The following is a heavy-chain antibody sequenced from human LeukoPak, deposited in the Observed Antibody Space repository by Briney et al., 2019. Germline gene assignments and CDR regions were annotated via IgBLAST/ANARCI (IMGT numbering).Heavy chain of an antibody. D-gene: IGHD6-19*01. CDR3: AKAAYGSGSYIYWYFDL. CDR2: ISGSGDST. V-gene: IGHV3-23*01. CDR1: GFTFSSYA. J-gene: IGHJ2*01. Sequence: PGGSLRLSCAASGFTFSSYAMSWVRQAPGKGLEWVSAISGSGDSTYYADSVKGRFTISRDNSKNTLYLQMNSLRAEDTAVYYCAKAAYGSGSYIYWYFDLWGRGTLVTVSS.